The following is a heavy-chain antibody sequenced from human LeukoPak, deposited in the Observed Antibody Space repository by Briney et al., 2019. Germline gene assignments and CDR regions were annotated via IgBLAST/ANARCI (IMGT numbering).Heavy chain of an antibody. CDR3: ARPGVYYYDSSGYSKYFQH. J-gene: IGHJ1*01. D-gene: IGHD3-22*01. Sequence: PSETLSLTCTVSGGSISSYYWSWIRQPPGRGLEWIGEINHSGSTNYNPSLKSRVTISVDTSKNQFSLKLSSVTAADTAVYYCARPGVYYYDSSGYSKYFQHWGQGTLVTVSS. CDR2: INHSGST. V-gene: IGHV4-34*01. CDR1: GGSISSYY.